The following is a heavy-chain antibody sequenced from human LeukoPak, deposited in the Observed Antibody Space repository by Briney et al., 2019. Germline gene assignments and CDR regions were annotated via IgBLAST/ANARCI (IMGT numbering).Heavy chain of an antibody. V-gene: IGHV3-21*01. CDR1: GFTFSSYT. J-gene: IGHJ4*01. CDR2: IAGSSGYI. D-gene: IGHD2-21*02. CDR3: ARDRGAYCGGDCYLGFDY. Sequence: GGSLRHSCAASGFTFSSYTMNWVRQAPGKGLEWVSSIAGSSGYISYADSVKGRFTISRDNAKKSLYLQMTSLTAEDTAVYYCARDRGAYCGGDCYLGFDYWGRGTLVTVSS.